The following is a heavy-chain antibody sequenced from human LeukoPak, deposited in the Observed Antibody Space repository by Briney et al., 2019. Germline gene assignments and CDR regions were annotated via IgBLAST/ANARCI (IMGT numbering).Heavy chain of an antibody. J-gene: IGHJ3*01. D-gene: IGHD3-22*01. CDR1: GFIFRTKA. CDR3: ARHSDSGGYDGFDV. CDR2: VSGSGMKT. Sequence: GGSLRLSCRASGFIFRTKAMSWVRQAPGKGLEWVSGVSGSGMKTFSADSVKGRFTISRDNSKNTLYLQINRLRADDTAAYYCARHSDSGGYDGFDVWGQGTMVTVSS. V-gene: IGHV3-23*01.